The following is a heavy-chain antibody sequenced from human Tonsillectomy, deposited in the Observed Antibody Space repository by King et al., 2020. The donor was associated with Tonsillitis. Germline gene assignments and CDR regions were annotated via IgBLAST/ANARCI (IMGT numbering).Heavy chain of an antibody. CDR1: GFTFSSYA. Sequence: QLQLVQSGGGVVQPGRSLRLSCAASGFTFSSYAMHWVRQAPGKGLEWVAVISYDGSNKYYADSVKGRFTISRDNSKNTLYLQMNSLRAEDTAVYYCASSGESNPFDYWGQGTLVTVSS. CDR2: ISYDGSNK. CDR3: ASSGESNPFDY. D-gene: IGHD3-10*01. V-gene: IGHV3-30-3*01. J-gene: IGHJ4*02.